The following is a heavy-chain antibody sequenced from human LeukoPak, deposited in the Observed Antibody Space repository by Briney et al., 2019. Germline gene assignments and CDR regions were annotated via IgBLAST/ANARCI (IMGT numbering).Heavy chain of an antibody. CDR2: IYHSGST. Sequence: PSQTLSLTCTVSGGSISSGGYYWSWIRQPPGKGLEWIGYIYHSGSTYYNPSLKSRVTISVDTSKNQFSLNLSSVTAADTAVYYCATCTRYNWNDMNSYYSYYYMDVWGNGTTVTVSS. CDR3: ATCTRYNWNDMNSYYSYYYMDV. J-gene: IGHJ6*03. CDR1: GGSISSGGYY. V-gene: IGHV4-30-2*01. D-gene: IGHD1-1*01.